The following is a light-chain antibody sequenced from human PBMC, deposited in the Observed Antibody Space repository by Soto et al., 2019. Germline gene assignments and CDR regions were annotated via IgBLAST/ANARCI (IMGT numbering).Light chain of an antibody. J-gene: IGKJ4*01. CDR3: QQFDNLIT. CDR1: QSINNNY. Sequence: EIVLTQSPATLSLSPGERATLSCGASQSINNNYLAWYQQKPSLAPRLLIYDASTRAAGIPDRFSGSGSGTDFTLTISRLEPEDFAVYYCQQFDNLITFGGGTKVDIK. V-gene: IGKV3D-20*01. CDR2: DAS.